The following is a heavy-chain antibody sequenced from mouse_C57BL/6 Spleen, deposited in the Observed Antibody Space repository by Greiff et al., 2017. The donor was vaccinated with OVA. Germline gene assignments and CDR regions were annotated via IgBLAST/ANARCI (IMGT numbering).Heavy chain of an antibody. V-gene: IGHV1-52*01. D-gene: IGHD1-1*01. CDR3: ASGTTVWYFDV. CDR2: IDPSDSET. CDR1: GYTFTSYW. Sequence: QVQLQQPGAELVRPGSSVKLSCKASGYTFTSYWMHWVKQRPIQGLEWIGNIDPSDSETHYNHKFKDKATLTVDKSSSTAYMQLSSLTSEDSAVYYCASGTTVWYFDVWGTGTTVTVSS. J-gene: IGHJ1*03.